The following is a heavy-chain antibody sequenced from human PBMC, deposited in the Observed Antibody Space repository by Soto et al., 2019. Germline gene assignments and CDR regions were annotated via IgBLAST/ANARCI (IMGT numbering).Heavy chain of an antibody. CDR2: INPNSGGT. CDR1: GYTFTGYY. V-gene: IGHV1-2*04. CDR3: ARASATLYSSSSGFFDYYGMDV. D-gene: IGHD6-6*01. Sequence: ASVKVSCKASGYTFTGYYMHWVRQAPGQGLEWMGWINPNSGGTNYAQKFQGWVTMTRDTSISTAYMELSRLRSDDTAVYYCARASATLYSSSSGFFDYYGMDVWGQGTTVTVSS. J-gene: IGHJ6*02.